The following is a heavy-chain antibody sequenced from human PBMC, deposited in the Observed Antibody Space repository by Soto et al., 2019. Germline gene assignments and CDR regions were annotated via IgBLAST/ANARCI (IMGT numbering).Heavy chain of an antibody. CDR2: ISSSSSYI. CDR3: ARDNCSSTSCYVGEPYYYYYYMDV. D-gene: IGHD2-2*01. V-gene: IGHV3-21*01. J-gene: IGHJ6*03. CDR1: GFTFSSYS. Sequence: GGSLRLSCAASGFTFSSYSMNWVRQAPGKGLEWVSSISSSSSYIYYADSVKGRFTISRDNAKNSLYLQMNSLRAEDTAVYYCARDNCSSTSCYVGEPYYYYYYMDVWGKGTTVTVSS.